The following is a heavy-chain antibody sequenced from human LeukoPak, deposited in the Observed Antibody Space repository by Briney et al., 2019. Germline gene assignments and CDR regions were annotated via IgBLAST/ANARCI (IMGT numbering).Heavy chain of an antibody. CDR2: IYPGDSDT. D-gene: IGHD3-22*01. J-gene: IGHJ3*02. Sequence: GESLKISCKGSGYSFTSYWIGWVRQMPGKGLEWMGIIYPGDSDTRYSPSFQGQVTISADKSISTAYLQWSSLKASDTAMYYCARRGDSSGYFPDAFDIWGQGTMVTVSS. V-gene: IGHV5-51*01. CDR3: ARRGDSSGYFPDAFDI. CDR1: GYSFTSYW.